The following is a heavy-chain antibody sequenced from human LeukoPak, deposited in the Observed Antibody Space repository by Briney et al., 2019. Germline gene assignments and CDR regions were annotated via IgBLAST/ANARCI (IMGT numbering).Heavy chain of an antibody. CDR1: GFTFSSYG. CDR3: AKVPLIAVAGYYFDY. J-gene: IGHJ4*02. D-gene: IGHD6-19*01. Sequence: GGSLRLSCAASGFTFSSYGMSWVRQAPGKGLEWVSVIYSGGSTYYADSVKGRFTISRDNSKNTLYLQMNSLRAEDTAVYYCAKVPLIAVAGYYFDYWGQGTLVTVSS. CDR2: IYSGGST. V-gene: IGHV3-23*03.